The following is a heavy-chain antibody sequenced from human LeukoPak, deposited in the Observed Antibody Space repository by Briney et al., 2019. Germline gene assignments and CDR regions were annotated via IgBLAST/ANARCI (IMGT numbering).Heavy chain of an antibody. Sequence: ASVKVSCKASGYTFTSYGISWVRQAPGQGLEWMGWISAYNGNTNYAQKLQGRVTMTTDTSTSTAYMELRSLRSDDTAVYYCAREWAYYDILTGYYLDYWGQGTLVTVSS. J-gene: IGHJ4*02. CDR1: GYTFTSYG. D-gene: IGHD3-9*01. CDR2: ISAYNGNT. V-gene: IGHV1-18*01. CDR3: AREWAYYDILTGYYLDY.